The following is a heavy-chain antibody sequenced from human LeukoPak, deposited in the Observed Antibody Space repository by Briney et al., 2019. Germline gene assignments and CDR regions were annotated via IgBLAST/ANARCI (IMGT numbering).Heavy chain of an antibody. CDR2: IYYSGST. CDR3: ARAPNYYDSSGYYDEAYWFDP. D-gene: IGHD3-22*01. J-gene: IGHJ5*02. Sequence: SETLSLTCTVSGGSISSYYWSWIRQPPGKGLEWIGYIYYSGSTNYHPSLKSRVTISVDTSKNQFCLKLSSVTAADTAVYYCARAPNYYDSSGYYDEAYWFDPWGQGTLVTVSS. CDR1: GGSISSYY. V-gene: IGHV4-59*01.